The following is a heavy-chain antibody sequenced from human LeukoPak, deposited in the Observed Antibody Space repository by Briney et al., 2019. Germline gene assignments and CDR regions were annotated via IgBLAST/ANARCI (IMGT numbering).Heavy chain of an antibody. CDR2: ISSNGGST. CDR3: ARTSITTMGYYYYGMDV. D-gene: IGHD1-1*01. Sequence: GGSLRLSCAASGFTFSNYAMIWVRQAPGKGLEYVSAISSNGGSTDYANSVKGRFTIPRDNSKNTLDLQMGSLRVEDMAVYYCARTSITTMGYYYYGMDVWGQGTTVTVS. J-gene: IGHJ6*02. V-gene: IGHV3-64*01. CDR1: GFTFSNYA.